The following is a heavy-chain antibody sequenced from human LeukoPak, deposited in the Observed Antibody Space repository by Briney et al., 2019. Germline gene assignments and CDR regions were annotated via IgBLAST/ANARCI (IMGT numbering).Heavy chain of an antibody. V-gene: IGHV4-4*07. CDR1: GGSISSYY. CDR3: ARASCSGGSCYSVYYYYYYMDV. CDR2: NYTSGST. J-gene: IGHJ6*03. Sequence: SETLSLTCTVSGGSISSYYWSWIRQPAGKGLEWIGRNYTSGSTNYNPSLKSRVTISVDTSKNQFSLKLSSVTAADTAVYYCARASCSGGSCYSVYYYYYYMDVWGKGTTVTVSS. D-gene: IGHD2-15*01.